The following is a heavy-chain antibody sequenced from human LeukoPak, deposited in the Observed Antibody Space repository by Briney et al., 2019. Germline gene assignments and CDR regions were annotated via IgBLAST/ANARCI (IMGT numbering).Heavy chain of an antibody. CDR2: ISSSSSYI. CDR3: ARDFSSFPAAFDI. CDR1: GFTFSSYS. D-gene: IGHD2-15*01. J-gene: IGHJ3*02. V-gene: IGHV3-21*01. Sequence: GGSLRLSCAASGFTFSSYSMNWVRQAPGKGLEGVSSISSSSSYIYYADSVKGRFTISRDNAKNSLYLQMNSLRAEDTSVYYCARDFSSFPAAFDIWGQGTMVTVSS.